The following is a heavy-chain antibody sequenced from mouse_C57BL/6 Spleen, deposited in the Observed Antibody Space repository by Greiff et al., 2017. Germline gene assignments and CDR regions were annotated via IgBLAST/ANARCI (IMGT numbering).Heavy chain of an antibody. Sequence: VQLQQSGPELVKPGASVKISCKASGYAFSSSWMNWVKQRPGKGLEWIGRIYPGDGDTNYNGKFKGKATLTADKSSSTAYMKLRSLASEDSAVYFCARDGSYYAMDYWGQGTSVTVSS. V-gene: IGHV1-82*01. CDR3: ARDGSYYAMDY. J-gene: IGHJ4*01. CDR1: GYAFSSSW. D-gene: IGHD2-3*01. CDR2: IYPGDGDT.